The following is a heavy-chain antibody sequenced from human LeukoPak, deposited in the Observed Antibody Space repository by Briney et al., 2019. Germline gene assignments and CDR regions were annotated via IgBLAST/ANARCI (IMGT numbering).Heavy chain of an antibody. CDR1: GGSISSYY. D-gene: IGHD3-22*01. Sequence: SETLSLTCTVSGGSISSYYWSWIRQPAGKGLEWIGRIYTSGSTNYNPSLKSRVTMSVDTSKNQFSLKLSSVTAADTAVYCCAGGPYSYDSSGAFDIWGQGTMVTVSS. CDR2: IYTSGST. J-gene: IGHJ3*02. CDR3: AGGPYSYDSSGAFDI. V-gene: IGHV4-4*07.